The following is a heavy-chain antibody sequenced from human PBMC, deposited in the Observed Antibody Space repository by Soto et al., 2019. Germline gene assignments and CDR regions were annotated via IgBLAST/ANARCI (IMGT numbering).Heavy chain of an antibody. Sequence: QLQLQESGPGLVKPSETLSLTCTVSGGSISSSSYYWGWIRKPPGKGLEWIGSIYYSGSTYYNPSLKSRVTISVDTSKNQFSLKLSSVTAADTAVYYCARLTPDLRFDPWGQGTLVTVSS. D-gene: IGHD3-16*01. CDR2: IYYSGST. CDR1: GGSISSSSYY. J-gene: IGHJ5*02. V-gene: IGHV4-39*01. CDR3: ARLTPDLRFDP.